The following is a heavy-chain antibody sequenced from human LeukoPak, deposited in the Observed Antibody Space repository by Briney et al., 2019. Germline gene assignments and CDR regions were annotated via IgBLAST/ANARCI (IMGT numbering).Heavy chain of an antibody. V-gene: IGHV1-46*01. J-gene: IGHJ4*02. CDR1: GYTFTSYY. Sequence: HVASVKVSCKASGYTFTSYYIHWVRQAPGQGLEWMGIINPSDGSTSSAQRFQGRVTMTRDTSTSTAYMELRSLISDDAAVYYCARGDDYGDYWVLYWGQGTLVTVSS. CDR2: INPSDGST. D-gene: IGHD4-17*01. CDR3: ARGDDYGDYWVLY.